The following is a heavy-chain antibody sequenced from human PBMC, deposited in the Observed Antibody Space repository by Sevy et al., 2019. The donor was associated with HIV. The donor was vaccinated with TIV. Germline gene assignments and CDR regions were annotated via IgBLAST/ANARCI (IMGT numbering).Heavy chain of an antibody. D-gene: IGHD3-16*01. J-gene: IGHJ1*01. CDR3: TTGGSLFQH. CDR1: GFTFTNVW. V-gene: IGHV3-15*01. CDR2: IKSKTDGGTT. Sequence: GGSLRLSCAASGFTFTNVWMSWVRQAPGKGLEWVAHIKSKTDGGTTDYAAPVRGRLTILRDNSKNKLYLQMNSLKTEDTAVYYCTTGGSLFQHWGQGTLVTVSS.